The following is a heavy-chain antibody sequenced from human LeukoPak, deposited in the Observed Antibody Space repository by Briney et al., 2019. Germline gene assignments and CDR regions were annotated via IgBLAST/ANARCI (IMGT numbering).Heavy chain of an antibody. Sequence: NPSETLSLTCTVSGGSISNYYWSWIRQPAGKGLEWIGRIYSSGSTNYNPSLKSRVTMSVDTSKNQFSLNLNSVTAADTAVYYCARESPLSPIRGLDYWGQGTLVTGSS. V-gene: IGHV4-4*07. CDR2: IYSSGST. D-gene: IGHD2-2*02. CDR1: GGSISNYY. CDR3: ARESPLSPIRGLDY. J-gene: IGHJ4*02.